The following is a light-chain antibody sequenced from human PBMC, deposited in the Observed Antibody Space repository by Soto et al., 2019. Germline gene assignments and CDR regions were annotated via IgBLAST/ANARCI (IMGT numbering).Light chain of an antibody. V-gene: IGKV3-20*01. Sequence: EIVFTESPGTLFFSPGEKATLSCRASQSVSSSYFAWYQQKPGQAPSLLIYGASSRATGIPDRFSGSGSGTDFTLTISRLEPEDFAVYYCQQYYSSAPWTFGQGTKVDIK. CDR1: QSVSSSY. CDR3: QQYYSSAPWT. CDR2: GAS. J-gene: IGKJ1*01.